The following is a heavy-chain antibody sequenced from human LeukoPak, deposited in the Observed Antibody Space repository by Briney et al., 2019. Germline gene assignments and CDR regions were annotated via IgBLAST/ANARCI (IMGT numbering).Heavy chain of an antibody. V-gene: IGHV4-59*08. Sequence: PSETLSLTCTVSGGSISSYYWSWIRQPPGKGLEWIGYIYYSGSTNYNPSLKSRVTISVDTSKNQFSLKLSSVTAADTAVYYCARHGFYYDSSGYHGIRSFDYWGQGTLVTVSS. CDR2: IYYSGST. CDR1: GGSISSYY. J-gene: IGHJ4*02. D-gene: IGHD3-22*01. CDR3: ARHGFYYDSSGYHGIRSFDY.